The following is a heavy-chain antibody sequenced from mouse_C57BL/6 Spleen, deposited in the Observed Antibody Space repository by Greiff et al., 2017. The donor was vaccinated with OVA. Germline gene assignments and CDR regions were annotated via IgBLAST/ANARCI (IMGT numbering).Heavy chain of an antibody. CDR2: IDPNSGGT. CDR3: ARLADSSSFDY. Sequence: QVQLQQSGAELVKPGASVELSCKASGYTFTSYWMHWVKQRPGLGLEWIGRIDPNSGGTKYNEKFKSKATLTVDKPSSTAYMQLSSLTSEDSAVYYCARLADSSSFDYWGQGTTLTVSS. V-gene: IGHV1-72*01. CDR1: GYTFTSYW. J-gene: IGHJ2*01. D-gene: IGHD3-2*02.